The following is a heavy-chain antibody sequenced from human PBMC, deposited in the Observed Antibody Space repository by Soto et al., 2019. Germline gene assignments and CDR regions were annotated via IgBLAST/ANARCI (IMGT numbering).Heavy chain of an antibody. CDR2: IYYSGST. Sequence: SETLSLTCTVSGGSISSSSYYWGWIRQPPGKGLEWIGSIYYSGSTYYNPSLKSRVTISVDTSKNQFSLKLSSVTAADTAVYYCARIDIDLWSGYHGSRFDPWGQGTLVTVSS. CDR1: GGSISSSSYY. J-gene: IGHJ5*02. CDR3: ARIDIDLWSGYHGSRFDP. D-gene: IGHD3-3*01. V-gene: IGHV4-39*01.